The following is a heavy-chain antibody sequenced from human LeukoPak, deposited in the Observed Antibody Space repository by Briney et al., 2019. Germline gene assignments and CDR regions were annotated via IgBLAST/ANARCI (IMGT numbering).Heavy chain of an antibody. CDR3: ARGVHYYDSSGSPGYFQH. V-gene: IGHV4-59*01. Sequence: SETLSLTCTVSGGSINYYYWNWIRQPPGKGLEWIGYIYYSGSTNYNPSLKSRVTISVDTSKNQFSLKLSSVTAADTAVYYCARGVHYYDSSGSPGYFQHWGQGTLVTVSS. CDR1: GGSINYYY. J-gene: IGHJ1*01. D-gene: IGHD3-22*01. CDR2: IYYSGST.